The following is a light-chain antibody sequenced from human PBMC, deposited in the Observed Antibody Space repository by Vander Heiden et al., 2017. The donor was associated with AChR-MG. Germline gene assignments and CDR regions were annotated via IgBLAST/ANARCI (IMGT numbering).Light chain of an antibody. J-gene: IGKJ2*01. CDR2: AAS. V-gene: IGKV3-20*01. Sequence: IVFTHSPGTLPLSPGERATPSCMASQSVSNNYLAWYQQKPGQAPRLVIKAASRRAAGIPDRFSGSGSVTDFTLTITRLEPEDFAVYYCQQYGSSVRTFGQGTQLEIK. CDR1: QSVSNNY. CDR3: QQYGSSVRT.